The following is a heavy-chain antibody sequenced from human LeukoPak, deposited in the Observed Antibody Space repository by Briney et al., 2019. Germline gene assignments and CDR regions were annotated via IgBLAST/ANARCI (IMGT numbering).Heavy chain of an antibody. CDR3: ARVSSGDQWLAFDY. D-gene: IGHD6-19*01. CDR1: GFTFSAYW. CDR2: IKQDGSEK. V-gene: IGHV3-7*01. J-gene: IGHJ4*02. Sequence: GGSLRLSCAASGFTFSAYWMSWVRQAPGKGLEWVANIKQDGSEKYYVDSVKGRFTISRDNAKNSLFLQMNSLRAEDTAVYYCARVSSGDQWLAFDYWGQGTLVTVSS.